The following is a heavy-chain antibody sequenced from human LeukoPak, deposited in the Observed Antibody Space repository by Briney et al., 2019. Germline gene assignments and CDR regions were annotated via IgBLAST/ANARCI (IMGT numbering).Heavy chain of an antibody. Sequence: PSETLSLTCTVSDGSITSYVYYWGWIRQPPGKGLEYMGSINHSGSTHCHPSLKSRVTISVDTSKNQFSLKLNSVTAADTAVYYCARLVGIAADGTGADYWGQGTLVTVSS. J-gene: IGHJ4*02. CDR3: ARLVGIAADGTGADY. CDR1: DGSITSYVYY. V-gene: IGHV4-39*01. CDR2: INHSGST. D-gene: IGHD6-13*01.